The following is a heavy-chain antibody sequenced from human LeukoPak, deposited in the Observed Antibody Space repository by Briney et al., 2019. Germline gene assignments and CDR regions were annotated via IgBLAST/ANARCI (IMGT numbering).Heavy chain of an antibody. J-gene: IGHJ4*02. CDR2: IYTSGST. V-gene: IGHV4-4*07. CDR3: ARDGSSGSPRGFDY. D-gene: IGHD3-22*01. CDR1: GASISSYY. Sequence: PSQTLSLTCTVAGASISSYYWSWVRQPAGKGLEWVGRIYTSGSTNYNPSLKSRVTMSVDTSKNQFSLKLSSVTAADTAVYYCARDGSSGSPRGFDYWGQGTLVTVSS.